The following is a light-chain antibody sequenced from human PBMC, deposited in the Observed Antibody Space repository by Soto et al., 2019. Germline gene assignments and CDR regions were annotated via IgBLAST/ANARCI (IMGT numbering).Light chain of an antibody. CDR2: ENN. J-gene: IGLJ2*01. Sequence: QSVLTQSPSASGTPGQRVTISCSGSSSNIGSNSVYWYQHLPGTAPKLLMYENNQRPSGVPDRFSGSKSGTSASLAISGLRSEDEADYYCAAWDDSLSGVVFGGGTQLTVL. V-gene: IGLV1-47*01. CDR3: AAWDDSLSGVV. CDR1: SSNIGSNS.